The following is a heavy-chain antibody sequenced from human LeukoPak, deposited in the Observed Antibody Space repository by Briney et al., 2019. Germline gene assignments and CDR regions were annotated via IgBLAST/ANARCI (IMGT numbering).Heavy chain of an antibody. CDR3: ARSSGWYFGVY. CDR2: INHSGST. J-gene: IGHJ4*02. V-gene: IGHV4-34*01. CDR1: GGSFSGYY. D-gene: IGHD6-19*01. Sequence: SETLSLTCAVYGGSFSGYYWSWIRQPPGKGLEWIGEINHSGSTNYNPSLKSRVTISVDTSKNQFSLKLSSVTAADTAMYYCARSSGWYFGVYWGQGTLVTVSS.